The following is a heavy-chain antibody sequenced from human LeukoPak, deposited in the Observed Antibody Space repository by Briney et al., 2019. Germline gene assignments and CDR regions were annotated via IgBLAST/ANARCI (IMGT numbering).Heavy chain of an antibody. J-gene: IGHJ4*02. CDR1: GGSISSSSYY. V-gene: IGHV4-39*01. Sequence: PSETLSLTCTVSGGSISSSSYYWGWIRQPPGKGLEWIWSIYYSGSTYYNPSLKSRVTISVDTSKNQFSLKLSSVTAADTAVYYCASERGGYCSGGSCYSGLVYYWGQGTLVTVSS. CDR2: IYYSGST. D-gene: IGHD2-15*01. CDR3: ASERGGYCSGGSCYSGLVYY.